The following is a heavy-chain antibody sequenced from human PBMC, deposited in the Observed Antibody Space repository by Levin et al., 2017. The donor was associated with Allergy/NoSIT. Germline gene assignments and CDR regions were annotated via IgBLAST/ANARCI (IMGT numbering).Heavy chain of an antibody. J-gene: IGHJ6*02. Sequence: GESLKISCGASGFTFSTYAMSWVRQAPGKGLEWVSSISQSGGRTYYVDSVKGRFTISRENPKNTLYLQMNSLRAEDTAVYYCVPWVVVDIDFYYGMAGWGQGTTVTVSS. CDR1: GFTFSTYA. D-gene: IGHD2-15*01. CDR3: VPWVVVDIDFYYGMAG. CDR2: ISQSGGRT. V-gene: IGHV3-23*01.